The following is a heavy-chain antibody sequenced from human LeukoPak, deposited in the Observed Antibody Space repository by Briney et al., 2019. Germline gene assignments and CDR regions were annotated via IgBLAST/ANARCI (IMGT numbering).Heavy chain of an antibody. D-gene: IGHD5-18*01. CDR2: ISYDGSNK. Sequence: WGVLRLSCTASGFTFGDYAMSWFRQAPGKGLEWVAVISYDGSNKYYADSVKGRFTISRDNSKNTLYLQMNSLRAEDTAVYYCARAVDTAMVPWGQGTLVTVSS. J-gene: IGHJ5*02. V-gene: IGHV3-30*04. CDR1: GFTFGDYA. CDR3: ARAVDTAMVP.